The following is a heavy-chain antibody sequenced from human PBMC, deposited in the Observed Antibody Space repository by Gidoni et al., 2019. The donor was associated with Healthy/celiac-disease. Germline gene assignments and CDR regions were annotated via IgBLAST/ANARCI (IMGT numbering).Heavy chain of an antibody. CDR2: IIPIFGTA. CDR1: GATFSSYA. D-gene: IGHD5-18*01. V-gene: IGHV1-69*01. J-gene: IGHJ4*02. Sequence: QLQLVQSGAEVKKPGSSRKVPCKDFGATFSSYAISWVRQAPGQGLEWMGGIIPIFGTANYAQKFQGRVTITADESTSTAYMELSSLRSEDTAVYYCARGNTLEGYFDYWGQGTLVTVSS. CDR3: ARGNTLEGYFDY.